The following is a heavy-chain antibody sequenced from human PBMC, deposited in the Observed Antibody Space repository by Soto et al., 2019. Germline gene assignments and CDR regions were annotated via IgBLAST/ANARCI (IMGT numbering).Heavy chain of an antibody. Sequence: QVQLVESGGGLVKPGGSLRLSCAASGFTFSDYYMSWIRQAPGKGLEWVSYISSSGSTIYYADSVKGRCTISRDNAKNSLSLQMNSLRAEDTAVYYCARDLRYCSGGSCYSGDAFDIWGQGTMVTVSS. CDR2: ISSSGSTI. CDR1: GFTFSDYY. D-gene: IGHD2-15*01. CDR3: ARDLRYCSGGSCYSGDAFDI. J-gene: IGHJ3*02. V-gene: IGHV3-11*01.